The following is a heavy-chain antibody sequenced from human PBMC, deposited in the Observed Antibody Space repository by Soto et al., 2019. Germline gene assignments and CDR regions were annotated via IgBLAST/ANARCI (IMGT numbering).Heavy chain of an antibody. D-gene: IGHD3-3*01. CDR2: IYYSGST. CDR1: GGSISSYY. Sequence: ASETLSLTCTVSGGSISSYYWSWIPPPPGKGLEWVGYIYYSGSTNYNPSLKSRVTISVDTSKNQFSLKLSSVTAADTAVYYCARGGGFLEWLLSCDCWFDPWGQGTLVTVSS. V-gene: IGHV4-59*01. CDR3: ARGGGFLEWLLSCDCWFDP. J-gene: IGHJ5*02.